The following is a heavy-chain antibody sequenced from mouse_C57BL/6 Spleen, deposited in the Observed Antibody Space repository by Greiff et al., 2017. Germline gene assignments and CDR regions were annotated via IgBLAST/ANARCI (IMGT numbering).Heavy chain of an antibody. CDR1: GYTFTSYW. CDR3: AREGFTTVVAYYFDY. D-gene: IGHD1-1*01. CDR2: INPSNGGT. V-gene: IGHV1-53*01. Sequence: VQLQQPGTELVKPGASVKLSCKASGYTFTSYWMHWVKQRPGQGLEWIGNINPSNGGTNYNEKFKSKATLTVDKSSSTAYMQLSSLTSEDSAVYYCAREGFTTVVAYYFDYWGQSTTLTVSS. J-gene: IGHJ2*01.